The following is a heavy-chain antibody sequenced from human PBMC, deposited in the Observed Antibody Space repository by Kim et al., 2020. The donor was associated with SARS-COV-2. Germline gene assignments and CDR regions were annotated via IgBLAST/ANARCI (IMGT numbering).Heavy chain of an antibody. Sequence: KSRVTISVDTSKNQFSLKLSSVTAADTAVYYCARVVGGTVTHYYYYGMDVWGQGTTVTVSS. V-gene: IGHV4-59*01. J-gene: IGHJ6*02. D-gene: IGHD4-17*01. CDR3: ARVVGGTVTHYYYYGMDV.